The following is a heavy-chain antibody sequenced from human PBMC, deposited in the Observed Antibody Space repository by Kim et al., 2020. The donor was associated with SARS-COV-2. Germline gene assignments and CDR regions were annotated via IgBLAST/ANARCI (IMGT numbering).Heavy chain of an antibody. CDR3: ARVHEGNGWPTFDS. Sequence: YAGSVKGRFTVSRDNVKNTLYLQMDNLRVEDTALYYCARVHEGNGWPTFDSWGQGTHVIVSS. J-gene: IGHJ4*02. D-gene: IGHD2-8*01. V-gene: IGHV3-23*01.